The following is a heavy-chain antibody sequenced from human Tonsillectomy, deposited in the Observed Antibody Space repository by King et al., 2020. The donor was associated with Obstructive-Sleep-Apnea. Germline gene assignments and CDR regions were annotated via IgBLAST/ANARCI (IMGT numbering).Heavy chain of an antibody. CDR1: GYTFTSYD. V-gene: IGHV1-8*01. CDR3: ARDRPGIAAAGSGYYYYGMDV. J-gene: IGHJ6*02. Sequence: VQLVESGAEVKKPGASVTVSCKASGYTFTSYDINWVRQATGQGLEWMGWMNPNSGNTGYAQKFQGRVTMTRNTSISTAYMELSSLRSEDTAVYYCARDRPGIAAAGSGYYYYGMDVWGQGTTVTVSS. D-gene: IGHD6-13*01. CDR2: MNPNSGNT.